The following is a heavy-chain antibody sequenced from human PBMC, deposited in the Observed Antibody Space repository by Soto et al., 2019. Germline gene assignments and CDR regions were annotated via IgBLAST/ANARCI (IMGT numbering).Heavy chain of an antibody. J-gene: IGHJ3*02. D-gene: IGHD3-3*01. CDR1: GGSISSYY. CDR3: ARAKQSLELLFLEWLPKTGAAFDI. CDR2: IYYSGST. Sequence: QVQLQESGPGLVKPSETLSLTCTVSGGSISSYYWSWIRQPPGKGLEWIGYIYYSGSTNYNPSLKSRVTISVDTSKYQFALKLSSVTAADTAVYYCARAKQSLELLFLEWLPKTGAAFDIWGKGTMVTVSS. V-gene: IGHV4-59*01.